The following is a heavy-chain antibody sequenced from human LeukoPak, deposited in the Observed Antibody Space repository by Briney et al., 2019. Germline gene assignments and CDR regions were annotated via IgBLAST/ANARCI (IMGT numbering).Heavy chain of an antibody. Sequence: GASVKVSCKASGYTFTSYYMHWVRQAPGQGLGWMGIINPSGGSTSYAQKFQGRVTMTRDTSTSAVYMELSSLRSEDTAVYYCARDVGDGYAEDYWGQGTLVTVSS. D-gene: IGHD5-24*01. J-gene: IGHJ4*02. CDR2: INPSGGST. CDR1: GYTFTSYY. CDR3: ARDVGDGYAEDY. V-gene: IGHV1-46*01.